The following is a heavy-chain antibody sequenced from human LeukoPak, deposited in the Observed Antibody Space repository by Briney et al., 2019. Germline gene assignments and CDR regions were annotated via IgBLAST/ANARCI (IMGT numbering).Heavy chain of an antibody. Sequence: GGSLRLSCAASGFTCSSYGMHWVRQAPGKGLEWVAFIRYDGSNKYYADSVKGRFTISRDNSKNTLYLQMDILRAEDTAVYYCAKDRASAYYYYMDVWGKGTTVTVSS. CDR3: AKDRASAYYYYMDV. V-gene: IGHV3-30*02. D-gene: IGHD3-10*01. CDR2: IRYDGSNK. CDR1: GFTCSSYG. J-gene: IGHJ6*03.